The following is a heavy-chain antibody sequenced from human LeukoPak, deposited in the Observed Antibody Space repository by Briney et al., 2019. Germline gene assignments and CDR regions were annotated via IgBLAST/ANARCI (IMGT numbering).Heavy chain of an antibody. J-gene: IGHJ4*02. CDR2: ISAYNGNT. V-gene: IGHV1-18*01. D-gene: IGHD1-26*01. CDR3: ARDLDQYSGRYGGFGHDF. Sequence: ASVKVSCKASGYTFLSYGISWVRQAPGQGLEWMGWISAYNGNTNYEQNFQGRVTMTTDTTTSTAYMELRSLRSDDTAVYYCARDLDQYSGRYGGFGHDFWGQGTLVTVSS. CDR1: GYTFLSYG.